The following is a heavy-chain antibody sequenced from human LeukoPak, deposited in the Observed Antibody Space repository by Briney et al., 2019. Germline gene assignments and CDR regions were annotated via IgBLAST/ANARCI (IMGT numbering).Heavy chain of an antibody. CDR1: GGSINSYY. D-gene: IGHD2-15*01. CDR2: IYNSGNT. V-gene: IGHV4-59*01. Sequence: SETLSLTCTVSGGSINSYYWTWIRQPPGKGLEWIGNIYNSGNTNYNPSLKSRVTISVDTSKNQFSLKLSSVTAADTAVYYCARHRSHGVALDYWGQGTLVTVSS. J-gene: IGHJ4*02. CDR3: ARHRSHGVALDY.